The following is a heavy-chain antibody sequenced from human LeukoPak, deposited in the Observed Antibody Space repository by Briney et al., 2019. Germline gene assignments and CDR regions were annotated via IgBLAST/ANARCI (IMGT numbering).Heavy chain of an antibody. CDR1: GFTFDITW. D-gene: IGHD3-10*02. V-gene: IGHV3-74*03. J-gene: IGHJ6*04. CDR2: IASDGSST. Sequence: GGSLTLSCAASGFTFDITWLHWVRQPPGKGLVWVARIASDGSSTTYVESVKGRFTISRDNAKNTLYLQMNSLRAEDTAVYYCAELGITMIGGVWGKGTTVTISS. CDR3: AELGITMIGGV.